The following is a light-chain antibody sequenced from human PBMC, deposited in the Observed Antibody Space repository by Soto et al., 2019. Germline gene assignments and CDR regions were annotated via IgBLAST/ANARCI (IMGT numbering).Light chain of an antibody. CDR1: QSVSSSY. J-gene: IGKJ4*01. CDR2: AAA. CDR3: QQYNDWHPLT. V-gene: IGKV3-15*01. Sequence: EIVLTQSPGTLSLSVGERATITCRASQSVSSSYLAWYQQKPGQPPRLLIYAAATRVNGIPGRFSGSGSATELSLPISSLQSEDSAVSYCQQYNDWHPLTFGGGTKVDIK.